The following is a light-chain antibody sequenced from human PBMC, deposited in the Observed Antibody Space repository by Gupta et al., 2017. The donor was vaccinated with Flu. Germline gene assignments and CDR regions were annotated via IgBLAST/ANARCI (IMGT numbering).Light chain of an antibody. V-gene: IGLV2-11*01. CDR3: CSYAGSYTFYV. Sequence: QSALTQPRSVSGSPGQSVTISCTGTSSNVGGYNLVSWYPQHPGKAPKLLVNDVTKRPSGVPDRFSGSKSGNTAALTISGLQAEDEADYYCCSYAGSYTFYVFGSGTKVSVL. CDR2: DVT. CDR1: SSNVGGYNL. J-gene: IGLJ1*01.